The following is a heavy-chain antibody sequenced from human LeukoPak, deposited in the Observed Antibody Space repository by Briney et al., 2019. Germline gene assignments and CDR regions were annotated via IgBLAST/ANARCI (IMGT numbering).Heavy chain of an antibody. Sequence: GGSLRLSCAASGFTFSNYNMNWVRQAPGKGLEWVSSISSSSVYIYYADSVKGRFTISRDNAKNSLYLQMNSLRAEDTAVYYCARDRQVQLWSPAGFDYWGQGTLVTVSS. D-gene: IGHD5-18*01. CDR1: GFTFSNYN. CDR2: ISSSSVYI. J-gene: IGHJ4*02. V-gene: IGHV3-21*01. CDR3: ARDRQVQLWSPAGFDY.